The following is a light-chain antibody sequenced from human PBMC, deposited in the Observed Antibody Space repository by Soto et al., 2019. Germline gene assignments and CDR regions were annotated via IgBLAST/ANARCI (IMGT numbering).Light chain of an antibody. CDR3: QSYDSSLSGREV. J-gene: IGLJ1*01. CDR1: SSNIGADYD. CDR2: GNS. Sequence: QPVLTQPPSVSGAPGQRVTISCTGNSSNIGADYDVHWYQQLPGTAPKLLIYGNSNRPSGVPDRFSGSKSGTSASLAITGLQAEDEADYYCQSYDSSLSGREVFGTGTKLTVL. V-gene: IGLV1-40*01.